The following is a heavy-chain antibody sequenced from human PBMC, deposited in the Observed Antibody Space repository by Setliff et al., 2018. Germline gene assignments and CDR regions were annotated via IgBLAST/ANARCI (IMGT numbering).Heavy chain of an antibody. CDR1: GGTFSSYG. CDR3: ARSPALLGIVYLDP. J-gene: IGHJ5*02. Sequence: SVKVSCKASGGTFSSYGISWVRQAPGQGLEWMGGTIPIFGTTDYAQKFRGRVTIITDESTSTAYMELNSLTSEDTAVYYCARSPALLGIVYLDPWGQGTRVTVSS. V-gene: IGHV1-69*05. D-gene: IGHD2-15*01. CDR2: TIPIFGTT.